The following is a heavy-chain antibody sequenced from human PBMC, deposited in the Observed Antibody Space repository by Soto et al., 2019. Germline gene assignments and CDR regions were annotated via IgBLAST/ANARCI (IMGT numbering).Heavy chain of an antibody. V-gene: IGHV4-39*01. D-gene: IGHD3-9*01. Sequence: PSETLSLTCTVSGGSISSSSYYWGWIRQPPGKGLEWIGSIYYSGSTYYNPSLKSRVTISVDTSKNQFSLKLSSVTAADTAVYYCARAYYDILTGWDAFDTWGQGTIVT. CDR2: IYYSGST. J-gene: IGHJ3*02. CDR3: ARAYYDILTGWDAFDT. CDR1: GGSISSSSYY.